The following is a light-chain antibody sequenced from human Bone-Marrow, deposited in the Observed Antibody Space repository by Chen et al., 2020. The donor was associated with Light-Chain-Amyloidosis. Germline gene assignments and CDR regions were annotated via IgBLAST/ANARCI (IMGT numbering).Light chain of an antibody. V-gene: IGKV4-1*01. J-gene: IGKJ2*01. CDR1: VSLLYRSNTKNY. Sequence: DIVMTQPPDSLAVSLGERATINCKSSVSLLYRSNTKNYLGWYQQKPGQSPKLLMYWASTRESGVPDRFSGSGSGTDFTLTISSLQAEDVAVYYCQQYYSTPYTFGQGTKLEIQ. CDR2: WAS. CDR3: QQYYSTPYT.